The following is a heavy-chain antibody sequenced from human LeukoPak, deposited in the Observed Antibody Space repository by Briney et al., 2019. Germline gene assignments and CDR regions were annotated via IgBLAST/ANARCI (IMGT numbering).Heavy chain of an antibody. J-gene: IGHJ4*02. Sequence: SETLSLTRTVSGGSSSSSSYYWGWIRQPPGKGLEGIGYIYYSGSTNYNPSLKSRVTISVDTSKNQFPLKLSSVAAADTAVYYCARAYYYDSSGYYDYWGQGTLVTVSS. V-gene: IGHV4-61*05. CDR3: ARAYYYDSSGYYDY. CDR1: GGSSSSSSYY. CDR2: IYYSGST. D-gene: IGHD3-22*01.